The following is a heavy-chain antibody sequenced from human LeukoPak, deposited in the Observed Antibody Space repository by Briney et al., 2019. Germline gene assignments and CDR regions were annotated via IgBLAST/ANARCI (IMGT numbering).Heavy chain of an antibody. D-gene: IGHD6-13*01. J-gene: IGHJ5*02. Sequence: ASVKVSCKVSGYTLTELSMHWVRQAPGKGLEWMGGFDPEGGETIYAQKFQGRVTMTEDTSTDTAYMELSSLRSEDTAVYYCATDTPLGSSWYGWFDPWGQGTLVTVSS. CDR3: ATDTPLGSSWYGWFDP. CDR1: GYTLTELS. V-gene: IGHV1-24*01. CDR2: FDPEGGET.